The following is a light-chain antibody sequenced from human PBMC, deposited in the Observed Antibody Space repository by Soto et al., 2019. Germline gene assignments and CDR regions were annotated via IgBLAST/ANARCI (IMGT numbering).Light chain of an antibody. J-gene: IGKJ4*01. CDR1: QGISSY. V-gene: IGKV1-9*01. CDR2: AAS. CDR3: QQLNSYLLLT. Sequence: DIQLTQSPSFLSASVGDRVTITCRASQGISSYLAWYQQKPGKAPKLLIYAASTLQSGVLSRFSGSGSGTEFTLTISSLQPEDFATYYCQQLNSYLLLTFGGGTKVEIK.